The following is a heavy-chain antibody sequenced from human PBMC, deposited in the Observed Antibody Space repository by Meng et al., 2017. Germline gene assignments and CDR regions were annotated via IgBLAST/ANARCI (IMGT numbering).Heavy chain of an antibody. CDR1: GDGVSNNIAA. V-gene: IGHV6-1*01. CDR2: ASYRSKWYN. D-gene: IGHD1-26*01. Sequence: LLQQSGPRVVMPSQHLLPLTGNSGDGVSNNIAAWNWLRQSPSRGLEWLGSASYRSKWYNDYAESVNSRISIDPDKYKTQFSLQLRSVNTEVSDVYYCARRSYYFDSWGQRTLVTVSS. J-gene: IGHJ4*02. CDR3: ARRSYYFDS.